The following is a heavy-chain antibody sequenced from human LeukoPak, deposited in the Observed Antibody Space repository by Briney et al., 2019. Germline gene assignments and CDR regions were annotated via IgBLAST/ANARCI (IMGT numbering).Heavy chain of an antibody. CDR3: ARDSQYSSGWQ. D-gene: IGHD6-19*01. CDR2: IIPILGIA. J-gene: IGHJ4*02. Sequence: GASVKVSCKASGGTFSSYAISWVRQAPGQGLEWMGRIIPILGIANYAQRFQGRVTITADKSTSTAYMELSSLRSEDTAVYYCARDSQYSSGWQWGQGTLVTVSS. CDR1: GGTFSSYA. V-gene: IGHV1-69*04.